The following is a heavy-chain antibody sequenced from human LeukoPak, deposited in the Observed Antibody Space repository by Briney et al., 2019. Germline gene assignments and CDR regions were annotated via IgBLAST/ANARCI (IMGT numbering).Heavy chain of an antibody. V-gene: IGHV1-69*05. CDR1: GGTFSSYA. D-gene: IGHD2-2*01. CDR2: IIPIFGTA. Sequence: SVKVSCKASGGTFSSYAISWVRQAPGQGLEGMGRIIPIFGTANYAQKFQGRVTITTDESTSTAYMELSSLRSEDTAVYYCARDLVVVVPAAMTPGGWFDPWGQGTLVTVSS. J-gene: IGHJ5*02. CDR3: ARDLVVVVPAAMTPGGWFDP.